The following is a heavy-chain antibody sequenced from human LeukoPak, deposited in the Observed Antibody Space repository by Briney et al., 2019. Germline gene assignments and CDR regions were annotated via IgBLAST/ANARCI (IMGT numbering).Heavy chain of an antibody. CDR1: GFTFTTYW. D-gene: IGHD3-16*01. CDR2: LNQDGSEK. V-gene: IGHV3-7*04. Sequence: GGPLRLSCAASGFTFTTYWMSWVRQAQGKGLEWVANLNQDGSEKYYVDSLRGRFTISRDNAKNSLYLQVNSLRAEDTAVYYCARGLGYAFDIWGQGTTVIVSS. J-gene: IGHJ3*02. CDR3: ARGLGYAFDI.